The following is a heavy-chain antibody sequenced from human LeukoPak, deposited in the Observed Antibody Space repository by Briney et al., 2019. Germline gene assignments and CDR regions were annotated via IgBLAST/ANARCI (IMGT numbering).Heavy chain of an antibody. D-gene: IGHD3-3*02. CDR1: GFTFSSYA. V-gene: IGHV3-23*01. CDR2: ISGSGGST. J-gene: IGHJ2*01. CDR3: AKGAHSIFVGTRWYFDL. Sequence: PGGSLRLSCAASGFTFSSYAMGWVRQAPGKGLEWVSAISGSGGSTYYVDSVKGRFTISRDNSKNTLYLQMNSLRAEDTAVYCCAKGAHSIFVGTRWYFDLWGRGTLVTVSS.